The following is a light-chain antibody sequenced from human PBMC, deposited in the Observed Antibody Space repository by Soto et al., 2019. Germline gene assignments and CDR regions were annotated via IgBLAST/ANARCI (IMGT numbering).Light chain of an antibody. CDR3: TSFTSSSTLYV. J-gene: IGLJ1*01. CDR1: GSDVGAYNY. Sequence: QPVLTQPASVSGSPGQSITISCTGTGSDVGAYNYVSWYQQHPDKAPKLMIYDVSDRPSGVSNRFSGSKSGNTASLTISGLQAEDEADYYCTSFTSSSTLYVFGAGTKLTVL. CDR2: DVS. V-gene: IGLV2-14*01.